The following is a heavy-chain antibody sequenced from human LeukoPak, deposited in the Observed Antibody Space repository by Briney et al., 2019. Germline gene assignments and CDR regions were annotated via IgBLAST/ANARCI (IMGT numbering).Heavy chain of an antibody. Sequence: ASVKVSCKASGCTFTSYYMNWVRQAPGQGLEWIGIINPSGGSTSYAQKFQGRVTMTRDTSTSTVYMELSSLRSEDTAVYYCARDDSGSYYDYWGQGTLVTVSS. J-gene: IGHJ4*02. CDR1: GCTFTSYY. D-gene: IGHD1-26*01. CDR3: ARDDSGSYYDY. CDR2: INPSGGST. V-gene: IGHV1-46*01.